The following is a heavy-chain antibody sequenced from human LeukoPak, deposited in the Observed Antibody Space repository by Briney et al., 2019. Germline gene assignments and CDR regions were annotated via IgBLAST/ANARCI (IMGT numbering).Heavy chain of an antibody. D-gene: IGHD3-22*01. CDR3: ARKTDSGGQGDY. V-gene: IGHV3-48*03. Sequence: GGTLRLSCAASGFTFSSYEMNWVRQAPGKGLEWVSYISSSGSTIYYADSVKGRFTISRDNAKNSLYLQMNSLRAEDTAVYYCARKTDSGGQGDYWGPGTLVTVSS. J-gene: IGHJ4*02. CDR2: ISSSGSTI. CDR1: GFTFSSYE.